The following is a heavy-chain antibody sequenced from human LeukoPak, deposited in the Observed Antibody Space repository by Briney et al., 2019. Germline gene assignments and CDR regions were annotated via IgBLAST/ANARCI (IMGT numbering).Heavy chain of an antibody. CDR2: INPNSGGT. J-gene: IGHJ4*02. CDR3: ARAPALFLVEESSFDY. D-gene: IGHD2/OR15-2a*01. Sequence: ASVKVACKASGYTFTGYYMHWVRQAPGQGLEWMGWINPNSGGTNYAQKFQGRVTMARDTSISTAYMELSRLRSDDTAVYYCARAPALFLVEESSFDYWGQGTLVTVSS. CDR1: GYTFTGYY. V-gene: IGHV1-2*02.